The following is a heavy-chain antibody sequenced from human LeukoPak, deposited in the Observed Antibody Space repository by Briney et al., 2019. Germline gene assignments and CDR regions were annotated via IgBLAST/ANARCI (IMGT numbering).Heavy chain of an antibody. CDR2: INPSGGST. CDR3: ARVGYCSSTSCRLYYYYGMDV. CDR1: GYTFTSYY. V-gene: IGHV1-46*01. J-gene: IGHJ6*02. Sequence: ASVKVSCKASGYTFTSYYMHWVRQAPGQGLEWMGIINPSGGSTSYAQKLQGRVTMTTDTSTSTAYMELRSLRSDDTAVYYCARVGYCSSTSCRLYYYYGMDVWGQGTTVTVSS. D-gene: IGHD2-2*01.